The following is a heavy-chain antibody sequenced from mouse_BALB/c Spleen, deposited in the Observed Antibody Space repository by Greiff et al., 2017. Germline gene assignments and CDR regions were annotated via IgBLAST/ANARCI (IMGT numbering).Heavy chain of an antibody. CDR1: GFTFSSYA. V-gene: IGHV5-6-5*01. CDR3: ARGPYDYDYAMDY. J-gene: IGHJ4*01. CDR2: ISSGGST. D-gene: IGHD2-4*01. Sequence: EVMLVESGGGLVKPGGSLKLSCAASGFTFSSYAMSWVRQTPEKRLEWVASISSGGSTYYPDSVKGRFTISRDNARNILYLQMSSLRSEDTAMYYCARGPYDYDYAMDYWGQGTSVTVSS.